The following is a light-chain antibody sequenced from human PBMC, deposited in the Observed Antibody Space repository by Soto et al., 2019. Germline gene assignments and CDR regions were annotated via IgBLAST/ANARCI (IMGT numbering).Light chain of an antibody. J-gene: IGKJ5*01. V-gene: IGKV3-11*01. CDR2: VAS. CDR1: QSVSSTY. Sequence: EIVLTQSPGTLSLSPGERATLSCRASQSVSSTYLACYQQKPRQAPRPLIYVASNRATGIPARFSGSGSGTDFTLTISSLEPEDFAVYYGQQRSNWPPSINFGQGTRLEIK. CDR3: QQRSNWPPSIN.